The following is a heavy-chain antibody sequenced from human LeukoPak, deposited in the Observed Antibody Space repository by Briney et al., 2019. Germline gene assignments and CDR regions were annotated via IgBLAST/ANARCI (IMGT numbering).Heavy chain of an antibody. J-gene: IGHJ6*02. CDR3: AREVGYYYGSGGNYYYYGLDV. Sequence: SETLSLTCTVSGGSINRYYWSWIRQPPGKGLEWIRHIYYSGSTNYNPSLKSRVTISVDTSKNQFSLKLSSVTAADTAVYYCAREVGYYYGSGGNYYYYGLDVWGQGTTVTVSS. V-gene: IGHV4-59*01. CDR2: IYYSGST. CDR1: GGSINRYY. D-gene: IGHD3-10*01.